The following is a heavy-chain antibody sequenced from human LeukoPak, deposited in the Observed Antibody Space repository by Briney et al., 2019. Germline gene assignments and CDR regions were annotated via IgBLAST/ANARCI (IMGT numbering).Heavy chain of an antibody. CDR2: INPNSGNT. CDR3: ARGSFRGYCSSTTCYTVNY. CDR1: GYTFTSYD. D-gene: IGHD2-2*02. Sequence: GASVKVSCKASGYTFTSYDINWVRQATGQGVEWMGWINPNSGNTGYAQKFQGRVTMTSNTSITTAYMELSTLRSEDTAVYYCARGSFRGYCSSTTCYTVNYRGQGTLVTVSS. J-gene: IGHJ4*02. V-gene: IGHV1-8*01.